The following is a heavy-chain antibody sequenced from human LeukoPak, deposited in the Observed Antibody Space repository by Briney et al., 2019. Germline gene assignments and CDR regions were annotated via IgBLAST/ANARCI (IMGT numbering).Heavy chain of an antibody. CDR1: GYTFTSYD. CDR3: ARGFDYYQDSTGYYSAFDY. J-gene: IGHJ4*02. D-gene: IGHD3-22*01. CDR2: MNPNSGDT. Sequence: GASVKVSCNTSGYTFTSYDINWVRQATGQGLEWMGWMNPNSGDTGYAQKFQGRLTITRNTSISTAYMELSSLRSEDTAVYYCARGFDYYQDSTGYYSAFDYWGQGTLVTVSS. V-gene: IGHV1-8*03.